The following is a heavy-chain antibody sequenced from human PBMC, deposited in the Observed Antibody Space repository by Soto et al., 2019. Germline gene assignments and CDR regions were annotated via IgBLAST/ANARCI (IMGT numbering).Heavy chain of an antibody. Sequence: QVQLQESGPGLVKPSGTLALTCAVSGGSITRSTWWSWVRQPPGKGLEWIGEIYYSGGTNYNPSLKSRVTISADKSKNQFSLNMSSVTAADTAVYYCATRIQLWFDGMAVWGQGTTVTVAS. D-gene: IGHD5-18*01. CDR1: GGSITRSTW. CDR3: ATRIQLWFDGMAV. CDR2: IYYSGGT. J-gene: IGHJ6*02. V-gene: IGHV4-4*02.